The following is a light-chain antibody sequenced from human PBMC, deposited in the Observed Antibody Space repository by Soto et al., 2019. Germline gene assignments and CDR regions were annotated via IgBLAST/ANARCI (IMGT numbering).Light chain of an antibody. Sequence: SYELTQPPSVSVAPAQTATITCEGSNIEGKSVHWYQQKPGQAPVLVVYDDSDRPSGIPERFTGSNSGNTATLTISRLEGGDEADYYCQVWDSGSDHYVFGSGTKLTVL. J-gene: IGLJ1*01. CDR2: DDS. V-gene: IGLV3-21*02. CDR3: QVWDSGSDHYV. CDR1: NIEGKS.